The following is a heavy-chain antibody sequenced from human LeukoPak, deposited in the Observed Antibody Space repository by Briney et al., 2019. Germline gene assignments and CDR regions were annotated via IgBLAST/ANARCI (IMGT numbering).Heavy chain of an antibody. J-gene: IGHJ4*02. CDR1: GGSFSGYY. V-gene: IGHV4-34*01. Sequence: SETLSLTCAVYGGSFSGYYWSWIRQPPGKGLEWIGEINHSGSTNYNPSLKSRVTISVDTSKNQFSLKLSSVTAADTAVYYCARGLNERAYYFDYGGQGTLVTVSS. CDR2: INHSGST. CDR3: ARGLNERAYYFDY.